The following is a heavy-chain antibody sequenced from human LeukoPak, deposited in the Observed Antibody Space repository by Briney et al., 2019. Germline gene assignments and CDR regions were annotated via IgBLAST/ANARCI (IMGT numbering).Heavy chain of an antibody. Sequence: GGSLRLSCAVSGITLSNYGMSWVRQAPGKALEWVAGISDSGGSTNYADSVKGRFTISRDNPKNTLYLQMNSLRAEDTAVYFCAKRGVVIRVILVGFHKEAYYFDSWGQGALVTVSS. D-gene: IGHD3-22*01. CDR3: AKRGVVIRVILVGFHKEAYYFDS. CDR2: ISDSGGST. J-gene: IGHJ4*02. CDR1: GITLSNYG. V-gene: IGHV3-23*01.